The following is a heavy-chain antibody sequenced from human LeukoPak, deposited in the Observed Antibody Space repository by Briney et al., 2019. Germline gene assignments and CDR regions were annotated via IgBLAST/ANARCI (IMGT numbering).Heavy chain of an antibody. CDR2: ISWNSGNI. J-gene: IGHJ4*02. CDR1: GFTFDDYA. V-gene: IGHV3-9*01. D-gene: IGHD2-2*01. Sequence: PGGSLRLSCAASGFTFDDYAMHWVRQAPGKGLEWVSGISWNSGNIGYADSVKGRFTISRDNAKNSLYLQMNSLRAEDTALYHCAKDAGGLVVVPAMDWGQGTLVTVSS. CDR3: AKDAGGLVVVPAMD.